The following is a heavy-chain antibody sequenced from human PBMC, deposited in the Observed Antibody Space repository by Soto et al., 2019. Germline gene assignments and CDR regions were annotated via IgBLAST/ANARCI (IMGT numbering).Heavy chain of an antibody. V-gene: IGHV1-8*01. CDR1: GYSFTNND. CDR2: MNPGSGDT. CDR3: ARMATFGSLNWFDP. Sequence: GASVKVSCKASGYSFTNNDVSWVRQATGQGLEWMGWMNPGSGDTGCAQKFQGRVTMTRDISIATAYMELSSLRSDDTAIYYCARMATFGSLNWFDPWGQGTPVTVSS. D-gene: IGHD3-16*01. J-gene: IGHJ5*02.